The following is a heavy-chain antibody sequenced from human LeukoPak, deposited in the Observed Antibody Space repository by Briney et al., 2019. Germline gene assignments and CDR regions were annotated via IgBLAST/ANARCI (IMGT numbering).Heavy chain of an antibody. J-gene: IGHJ4*02. CDR1: GFTFSNCA. CDR2: IRSGGDMT. D-gene: IGHD4/OR15-4a*01. V-gene: IGHV3-23*01. CDR3: AKRVGTNSGPFDY. Sequence: GGSLRLSCTPSGFTFSNCAMNWVRQAPGEGLAWVSSIRSGGDMTYYADSVQGRFTISRDDSRNTLYLQMNSLRAEDTAVYYCAKRVGTNSGPFDYWGQGILVTVSS.